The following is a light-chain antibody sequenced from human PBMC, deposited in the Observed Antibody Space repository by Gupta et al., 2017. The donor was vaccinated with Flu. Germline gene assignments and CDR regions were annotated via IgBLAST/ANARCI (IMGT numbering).Light chain of an antibody. J-gene: IGLJ1*01. CDR1: GSDIGHYND. Sequence: SITISCTGTGSDIGHYNDVSWYQQYSGEAPKLIIYDVTTRPSGVSNRFSGSKSGNTASLTISGLQAEDEADYYCSSYTSSTIGVFGTGTKVTVL. CDR2: DVT. V-gene: IGLV2-14*04. CDR3: SSYTSSTIGV.